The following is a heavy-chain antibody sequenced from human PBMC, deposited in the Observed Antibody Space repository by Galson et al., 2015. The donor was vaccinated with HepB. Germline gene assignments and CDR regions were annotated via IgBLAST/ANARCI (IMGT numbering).Heavy chain of an antibody. CDR1: GDSNFIYY. Sequence: SETLSLTCTVSGDSNFIYYWTWIRQPPGKGLEWIGYIYYSGSTNYNPSLKSRVTISADTSKNQFSLKLNSVTAADTAVYYCARGWRGNEPSEGFDYWGQGTLGTVSS. V-gene: IGHV4-59*08. J-gene: IGHJ4*02. CDR2: IYYSGST. D-gene: IGHD1-1*01. CDR3: ARGWRGNEPSEGFDY.